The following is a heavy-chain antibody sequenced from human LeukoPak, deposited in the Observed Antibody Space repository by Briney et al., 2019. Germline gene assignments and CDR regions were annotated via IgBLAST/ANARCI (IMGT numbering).Heavy chain of an antibody. Sequence: PSQTLSLTCTVSGGSISSGGYYWSWIRQHPGRGLEWIGYIYYSGSTYYNPSLKSRVTISVDTSKNQFSLKLSSVTAADTAVYYCARAPDEDYGGNHEPFDYWGQGTLVTVSS. CDR2: IYYSGST. J-gene: IGHJ4*02. CDR3: ARAPDEDYGGNHEPFDY. D-gene: IGHD4-23*01. V-gene: IGHV4-31*03. CDR1: GGSISSGGYY.